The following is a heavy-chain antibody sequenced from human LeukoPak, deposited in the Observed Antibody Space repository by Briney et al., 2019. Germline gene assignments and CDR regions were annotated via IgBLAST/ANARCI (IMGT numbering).Heavy chain of an antibody. V-gene: IGHV1-8*03. D-gene: IGHD3-16*01. Sequence: ASVKVSCKASGYTFTNYDINWVRQATGQGLEWMGWMNPNSGNTGYAQKFQGRVTITRNTSISTAYMDLGSLRSEDTAVYYCARAPSWGGLNTGWYYFDYWGQGTLVTVSS. CDR2: MNPNSGNT. CDR3: ARAPSWGGLNTGWYYFDY. CDR1: GYTFTNYD. J-gene: IGHJ4*02.